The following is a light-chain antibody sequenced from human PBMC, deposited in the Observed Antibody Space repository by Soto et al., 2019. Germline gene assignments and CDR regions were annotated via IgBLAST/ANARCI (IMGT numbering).Light chain of an antibody. CDR3: SSYTSSSTEV. Sequence: QSVLTQPASVSGSPGQSITISCTGTSSDVGGYNYVSWYQQHPGKAPKLMIYDVSNRPSGVSNRFSGSKSGNTASLTFSGLQAEDEADYYCSSYTSSSTEVFGGGTKLTVL. CDR2: DVS. CDR1: SSDVGGYNY. J-gene: IGLJ2*01. V-gene: IGLV2-14*01.